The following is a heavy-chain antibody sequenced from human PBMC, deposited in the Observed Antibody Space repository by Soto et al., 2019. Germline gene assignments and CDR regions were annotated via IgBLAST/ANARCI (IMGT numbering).Heavy chain of an antibody. V-gene: IGHV3-53*01. Sequence: PGGSLRFSCAASGFKVGSSYVTWVRQAPGEGLEWVSVIVSGGSTHYADSVTGRFTVSRDVSNNTVYLHMSSLRAEDTAVYFCATDSRNVGIGYFDSWGLGTLVTAPQ. CDR2: IVSGGST. CDR1: GFKVGSSY. D-gene: IGHD1-26*01. J-gene: IGHJ4*02. CDR3: ATDSRNVGIGYFDS.